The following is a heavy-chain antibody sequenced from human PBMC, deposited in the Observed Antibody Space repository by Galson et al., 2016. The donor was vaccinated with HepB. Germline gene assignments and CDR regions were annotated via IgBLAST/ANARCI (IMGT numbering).Heavy chain of an antibody. CDR1: GDSFNTYA. J-gene: IGHJ5*02. CDR2: IIPTFGPA. CDR3: TRDDALVSTVLATIPS. V-gene: IGHV1-69*13. Sequence: SVKVSCKVSGDSFNTYAISWVRQAPGQGLEWMGGIIPTFGPADYAQKFQGRVTITADESRRTAYMELSGLRSDDTAVYYCTRDDALVSTVLATIPSWGQGTLVTVSP. D-gene: IGHD2-21*01.